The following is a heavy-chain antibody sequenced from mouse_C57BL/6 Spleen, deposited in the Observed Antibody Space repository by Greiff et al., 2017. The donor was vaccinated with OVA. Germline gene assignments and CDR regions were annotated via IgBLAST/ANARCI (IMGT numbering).Heavy chain of an antibody. CDR1: GYAFSSSW. CDR3: ARCNFYALDY. CDR2: IYPGDGDT. D-gene: IGHD2-1*01. V-gene: IGHV1-82*01. J-gene: IGHJ4*01. Sequence: QVQLKESGPELVKPGASVKISCTASGYAFSSSWMNWVKQRPGQGLEWIGRIYPGDGDTNYNGKFKGKATLTADTSSSTAYMQLSSLTSEDSAVYFCARCNFYALDYWGQGTSLTVSS.